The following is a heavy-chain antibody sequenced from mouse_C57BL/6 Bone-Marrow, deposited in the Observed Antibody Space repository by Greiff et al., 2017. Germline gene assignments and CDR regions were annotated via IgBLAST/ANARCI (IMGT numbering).Heavy chain of an antibody. CDR1: GYTFTSYG. V-gene: IGHV1-81*01. Sequence: VQLQQSGAELARPGASVKLSCKASGYTFTSYGISWVKQRTGQGLEWIGEIYPRSGNTYYNEKFKGKATLTADKSSSTAYMELRSLTSEDSAVYFSERWTIYDDYPFAYWGQGTLVTVSA. D-gene: IGHD2-4*01. CDR3: ERWTIYDDYPFAY. J-gene: IGHJ3*01. CDR2: IYPRSGNT.